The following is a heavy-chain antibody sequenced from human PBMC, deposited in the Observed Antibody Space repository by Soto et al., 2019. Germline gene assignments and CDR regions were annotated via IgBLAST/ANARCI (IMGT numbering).Heavy chain of an antibody. V-gene: IGHV3-33*01. CDR1: GFAFSSYG. CDR2: IWYDGSNK. J-gene: IGHJ6*02. CDR3: ARDPTRYLKGMDV. D-gene: IGHD1-26*01. Sequence: PGGSLRLSCAASGFAFSSYGMHWVRQAPGKGLEWVAVIWYDGSNKYYADSVKGRFTISRDNSKNTLYLQTNSQRGEDTAVYFCARDPTRYLKGMDVWGQGTTVTVSS.